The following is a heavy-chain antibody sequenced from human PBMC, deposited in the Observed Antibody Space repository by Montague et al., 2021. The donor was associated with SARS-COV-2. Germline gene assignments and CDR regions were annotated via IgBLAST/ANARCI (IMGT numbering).Heavy chain of an antibody. CDR3: ASSGITLTGLDAFDI. Sequence: CAISGDSVSNKSVAWNWIRQSPSRGLELLGRTYYRSKWYSDYAEXFKRRLVITPDTSKNQVSLQLNSVIPEDTAVYFCASSGITLTGLDAFDIWGQGTMVTVSS. D-gene: IGHD3-9*01. V-gene: IGHV6-1*01. J-gene: IGHJ3*02. CDR2: TYYRSKWYS. CDR1: GDSVSNKSVA.